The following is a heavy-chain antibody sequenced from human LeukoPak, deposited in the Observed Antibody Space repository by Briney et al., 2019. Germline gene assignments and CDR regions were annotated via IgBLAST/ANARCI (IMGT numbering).Heavy chain of an antibody. CDR2: VTGRGGST. J-gene: IGHJ4*02. Sequence: GGSLRLSCAASGFTFSNYATSWVRQAPGKGLEWVSGVTGRGGSTYYADSVKGRFTISRDNSKDTLYLQMNSLRAEDTAVYYCAKDRPTGDGHYWGQGTLVTVSS. D-gene: IGHD7-27*01. V-gene: IGHV3-23*01. CDR3: AKDRPTGDGHY. CDR1: GFTFSNYA.